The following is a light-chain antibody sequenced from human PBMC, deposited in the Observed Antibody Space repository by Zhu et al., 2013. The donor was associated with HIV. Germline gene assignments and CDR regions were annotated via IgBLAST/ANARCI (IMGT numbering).Light chain of an antibody. V-gene: IGKV4-1*01. CDR2: WAS. CDR3: QQYYTTPYS. Sequence: DIVMTQSPDSLAVSLGERATINCKSSQSVLYSSNNKNYLAWYQQNPGQPPKLLIYWASTRESGVPDRFSGSGSGTDFALTISSLQAADVAVYYCQQYYTTPYSFGQGTKLEIK. CDR1: QSVLYSSNNKNY. J-gene: IGKJ2*03.